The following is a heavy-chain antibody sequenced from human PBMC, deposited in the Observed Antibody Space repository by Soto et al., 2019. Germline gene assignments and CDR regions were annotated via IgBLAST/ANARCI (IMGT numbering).Heavy chain of an antibody. CDR2: INPNSGGT. CDR3: AREEKDFWSGYIYFDD. J-gene: IGHJ4*02. D-gene: IGHD3-3*01. Sequence: ASVKVSCKASGYTFTGYYMHWVRQAPGQGLEWMGWINPNSGGTNYAQKFQGWVTMTRDTSISTAYMELSRLRSDDTAVYYCAREEKDFWSGYIYFDDWGQGTRVTVSS. CDR1: GYTFTGYY. V-gene: IGHV1-2*04.